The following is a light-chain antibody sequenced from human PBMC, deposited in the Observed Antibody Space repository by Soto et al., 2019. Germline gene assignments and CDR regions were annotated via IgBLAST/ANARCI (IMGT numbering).Light chain of an antibody. J-gene: IGKJ1*01. CDR2: WAS. CDR1: QSVLYSSNNKNY. Sequence: DIVMTQSPDSLAVSLGERATINCKSSQSVLYSSNNKNYLAWYQQKPGQPPKLLIYWASTRESGVPDRFSGSGSGTEFTLTISSLQAEDVAVYYCQQYYSTPWTFVQGTKVEIK. CDR3: QQYYSTPWT. V-gene: IGKV4-1*01.